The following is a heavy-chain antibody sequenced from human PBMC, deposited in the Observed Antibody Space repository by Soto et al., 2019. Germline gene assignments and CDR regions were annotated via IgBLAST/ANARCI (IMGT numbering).Heavy chain of an antibody. V-gene: IGHV1-8*02. J-gene: IGHJ6*04. CDR1: GPTFTSYA. Sequence: ASVKVSCKASGPTFTSYANNWVRQAPGQALEWMGWMNPNSGNTDYAQKFQGRVTMTRNASISTAYMELSSLRSEDTAVYYCARGASHCSSTSCYILDVWGKGTTVTAPQ. D-gene: IGHD2-2*02. CDR3: ARGASHCSSTSCYILDV. CDR2: MNPNSGNT.